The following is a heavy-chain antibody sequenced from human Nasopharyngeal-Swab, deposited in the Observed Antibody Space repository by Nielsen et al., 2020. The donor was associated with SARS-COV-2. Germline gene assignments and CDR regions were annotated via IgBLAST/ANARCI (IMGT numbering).Heavy chain of an antibody. CDR3: ASSYYPGSGTSYGMDV. V-gene: IGHV3-66*01. J-gene: IGHJ6*02. D-gene: IGHD3-10*01. Sequence: GESLRISCAASEFSVSSNYMNWVRQAPGKGPEWVSVLYSGGTAYYADSVKGRFTTSRDNSKNMLYLQMNSLRAEDTAVYYCASSYYPGSGTSYGMDVWGHGTTVTVSS. CDR1: EFSVSSNY. CDR2: LYSGGTA.